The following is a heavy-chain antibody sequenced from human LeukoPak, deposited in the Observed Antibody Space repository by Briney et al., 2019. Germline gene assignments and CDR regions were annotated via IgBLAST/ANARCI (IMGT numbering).Heavy chain of an antibody. CDR1: AGSISSYY. V-gene: IGHV4-4*07. D-gene: IGHD2-2*01. J-gene: IGHJ5*02. Sequence: SETLSLTCTVSAGSISSYYWSWIRQPAGKGLEWIGRIYTSGSTNYNPSLKSRVTMSVDTSKNQYSLKLSSVTAADTAVYYCARDLCSSTSCSNWFDPWGQGTLVTVPS. CDR2: IYTSGST. CDR3: ARDLCSSTSCSNWFDP.